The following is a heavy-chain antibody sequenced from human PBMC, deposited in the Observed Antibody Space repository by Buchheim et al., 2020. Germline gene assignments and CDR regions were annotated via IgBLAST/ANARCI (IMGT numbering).Heavy chain of an antibody. CDR3: AREADDSSGYYPYYFDY. CDR2: IYYSGST. CDR1: GGSISSYY. D-gene: IGHD3-22*01. Sequence: QVQLQESGPGLVKPSETLSLTCTVSGGSISSYYWSWIRQPPGKGLEWIGYIYYSGSTNYNPSLKSRVTISVDPSKHQFSLKLSSVTAADTAVYYCAREADDSSGYYPYYFDYWGQGTL. V-gene: IGHV4-59*01. J-gene: IGHJ4*02.